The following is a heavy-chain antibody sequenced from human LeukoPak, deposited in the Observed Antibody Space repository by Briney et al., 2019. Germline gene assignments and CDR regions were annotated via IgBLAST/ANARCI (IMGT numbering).Heavy chain of an antibody. CDR3: GKDPDYDSSGYSDY. V-gene: IGHV3-23*01. CDR1: GFTFSSYA. Sequence: GGSLRLSCAASGFTFSSYAMSWVRQAPGKGLEWVSAISGSGGSTYYADSVKGRFTISRDNSKNTLYLQMNTLRAEDTAVYYCGKDPDYDSSGYSDYWGQGTLVTVFS. J-gene: IGHJ4*02. CDR2: ISGSGGST. D-gene: IGHD3-22*01.